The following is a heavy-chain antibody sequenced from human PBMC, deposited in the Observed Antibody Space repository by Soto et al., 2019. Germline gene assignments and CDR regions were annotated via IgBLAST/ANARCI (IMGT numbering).Heavy chain of an antibody. V-gene: IGHV4-59*01. Sequence: KPSQTRSLTCTASGGSISSYYCSWIRQPPGKGLERIGYIYYSGSTNYNPSLKSRVTISVDTSKDQFSLKLSSVTAADTAAYYCARDGRRSWFDPLGQGTLVTVSS. J-gene: IGHJ5*02. CDR2: IYYSGST. CDR1: GGSISSYY. CDR3: ARDGRRSWFDP.